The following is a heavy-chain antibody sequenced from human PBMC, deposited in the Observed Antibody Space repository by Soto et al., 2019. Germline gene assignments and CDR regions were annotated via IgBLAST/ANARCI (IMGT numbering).Heavy chain of an antibody. CDR3: ARDMRVFGGVDV. D-gene: IGHD3-3*01. CDR1: GGSITGYY. J-gene: IGHJ6*02. V-gene: IGHV4-4*07. CDR2: TYITGDS. Sequence: PSETLSLTCTVFGGSITGYYWSWIRQPAGKGLEWIGRTYITGDSNYSPSIKSRVTMSLDTSKNQFSLKLSSATAADTAVYYCARDMRVFGGVDVWGRGTTVTVSS.